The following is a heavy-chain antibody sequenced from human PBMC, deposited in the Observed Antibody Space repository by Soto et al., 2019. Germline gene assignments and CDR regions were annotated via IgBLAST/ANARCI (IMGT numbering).Heavy chain of an antibody. D-gene: IGHD6-13*01. V-gene: IGHV3-15*01. J-gene: IGHJ1*01. CDR3: TTDGNQQLVYFGYFQH. CDR1: GFTFTNAW. CDR2: IKSKTDGGTT. Sequence: GGSLRLSCAASGFTFTNAWMSWVRQAPGKGLEWVGRIKSKTDGGTTDYAAPVKGRFTISRDDSKNTLYLQMNSLKTEDTAVYYCTTDGNQQLVYFGYFQHWGQGTLVTVSS.